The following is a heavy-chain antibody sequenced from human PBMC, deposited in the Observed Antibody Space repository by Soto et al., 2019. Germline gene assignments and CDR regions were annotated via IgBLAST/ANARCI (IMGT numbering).Heavy chain of an antibody. CDR1: GFTFDDYA. CDR3: ARSTRIAVAGTRRYYYYGMDV. V-gene: IGHV3-43D*04. CDR2: ISWDGGST. J-gene: IGHJ6*02. Sequence: PGGSLRLSCAASGFTFDDYAMHWVRQAPGKGLEWVSLISWDGGSTYYADSVKGRFTISRDNSKNSLYLQMNSLRAEDTALYYCARSTRIAVAGTRRYYYYGMDVWGQETTVTVSS. D-gene: IGHD6-19*01.